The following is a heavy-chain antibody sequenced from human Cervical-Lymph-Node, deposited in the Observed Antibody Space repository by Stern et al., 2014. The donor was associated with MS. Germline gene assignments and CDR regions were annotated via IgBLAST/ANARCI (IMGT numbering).Heavy chain of an antibody. V-gene: IGHV1-46*01. Sequence: QVQLVQSGAEVKKPGASVKVSCKASGYTFSSYYMHWVRQAPGQGLEWMGIINPSGGSTRYAQKFQGIVTMTRDTSTSTVYMELSSQRSEDTAVYYCARSGSYSDAFDIWGQGTMVTVSS. CDR3: ARSGSYSDAFDI. CDR1: GYTFSSYY. D-gene: IGHD1-26*01. CDR2: INPSGGST. J-gene: IGHJ3*02.